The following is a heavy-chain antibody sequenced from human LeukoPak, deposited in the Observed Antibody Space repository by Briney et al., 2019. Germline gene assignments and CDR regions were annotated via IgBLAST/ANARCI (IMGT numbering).Heavy chain of an antibody. Sequence: RWASVKVSCKASGGTFSSYAISWVRQAPGQGLEWVGRIIPILGIANYAQKFQGRVTITADKSTSTAYMELSSLRSEDTAVYYCARLATMVRGVAYFDYWGQGTLVTVSS. D-gene: IGHD3-10*01. CDR3: ARLATMVRGVAYFDY. V-gene: IGHV1-69*04. CDR2: IIPILGIA. J-gene: IGHJ4*02. CDR1: GGTFSSYA.